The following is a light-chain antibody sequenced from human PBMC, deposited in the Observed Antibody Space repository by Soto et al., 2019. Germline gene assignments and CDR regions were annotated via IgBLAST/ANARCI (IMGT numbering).Light chain of an antibody. J-gene: IGKJ2*01. V-gene: IGKV1-5*01. CDR1: QTISVW. CDR3: QRYDSSSPT. CDR2: DAS. Sequence: DIPMTQSPSTLSASVGDGVTITCRASQTISVWLAWYQQRPGKAPKFLIYDASSLETGVPSRFSGSGSGTEFTLTIRSLQPDDFATYYCQRYDSSSPTFGQGTKLEIK.